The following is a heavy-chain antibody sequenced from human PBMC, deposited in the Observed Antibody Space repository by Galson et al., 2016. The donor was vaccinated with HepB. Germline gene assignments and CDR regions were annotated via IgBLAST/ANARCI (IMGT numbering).Heavy chain of an antibody. V-gene: IGHV1-3*01. CDR2: INAGNGNT. CDR1: GYIFSSYT. Sequence: SVKVSCKASGYIFSSYTIYWVRQAPGQRLEWMGWINAGNGNTKSSQKFQGRVTLTTDTAATTAYLELRSLKSEDTVVYYCARLGQQLARHLAYWGQGTLVTVSS. CDR3: ARLGQQLARHLAY. D-gene: IGHD1-1*01. J-gene: IGHJ4*02.